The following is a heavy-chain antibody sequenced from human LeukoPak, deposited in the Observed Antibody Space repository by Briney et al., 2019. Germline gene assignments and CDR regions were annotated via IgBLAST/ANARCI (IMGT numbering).Heavy chain of an antibody. J-gene: IGHJ6*03. CDR2: IYSGGST. V-gene: IGHV3-66*01. CDR1: GFTVSSNY. D-gene: IGHD3-10*01. Sequence: GGSLRLSCAASGFTVSSNYMSWVRQAPGKGLEWASVIYSGGSTYYADSVKGRFTISRDNSKDTLYLQMNSLRAEDTAVYYCARVYRQYYYGSGSYGVYYYYYMDVWGKGPRSPSP. CDR3: ARVYRQYYYGSGSYGVYYYYYMDV.